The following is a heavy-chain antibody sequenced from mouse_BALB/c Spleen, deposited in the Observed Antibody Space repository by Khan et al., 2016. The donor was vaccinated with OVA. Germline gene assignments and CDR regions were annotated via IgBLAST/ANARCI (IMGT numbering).Heavy chain of an antibody. Sequence: QIQLVQSGPELKKPGETVKISCKASGYTFTKNGMNWVKQAPGKGLKWMGWINTNTGEPTYAEAFKGRFAFSLETSASTAYLQINNLKNEDTGTYFCARSRWLLPAMDYWGQGTSVTVSS. V-gene: IGHV9-3*02. J-gene: IGHJ4*01. CDR1: GYTFTKNG. CDR2: INTNTGEP. D-gene: IGHD2-3*01. CDR3: ARSRWLLPAMDY.